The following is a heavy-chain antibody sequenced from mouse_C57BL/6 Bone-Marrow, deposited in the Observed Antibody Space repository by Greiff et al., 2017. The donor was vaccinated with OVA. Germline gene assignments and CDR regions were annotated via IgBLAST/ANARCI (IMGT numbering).Heavy chain of an antibody. CDR1: GFTFSSYA. CDR3: ASLGYYFDY. J-gene: IGHJ2*01. CDR2: ISDGGSYT. V-gene: IGHV5-4*01. D-gene: IGHD4-1*01. Sequence: EVQRVESGGGLVKPGGSLKLSCAASGFTFSSYAMSWVRQTPEKRLEWVATISDGGSYTYYPDNVKGRFTISRDNAKNNLYLQMSHLKSEDTAMYYCASLGYYFDYWGQGTTLTVSS.